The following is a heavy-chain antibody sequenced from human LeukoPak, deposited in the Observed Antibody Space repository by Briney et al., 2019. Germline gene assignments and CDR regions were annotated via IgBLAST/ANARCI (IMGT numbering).Heavy chain of an antibody. Sequence: GGSLRLSCAASGSTFSSYSMNWVRQAPGKGLEWVSCISSSSSYIYYADSVKGRFTISRDNAKNSLYLQMNRLRAEDTAVYYCAGKNEYSYGSIFDYWGQGTLVTVSS. CDR2: ISSSSSYI. J-gene: IGHJ4*02. V-gene: IGHV3-21*01. CDR3: AGKNEYSYGSIFDY. CDR1: GSTFSSYS. D-gene: IGHD5-18*01.